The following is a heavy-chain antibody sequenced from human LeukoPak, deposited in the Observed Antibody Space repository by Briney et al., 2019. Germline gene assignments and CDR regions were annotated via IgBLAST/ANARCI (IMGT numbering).Heavy chain of an antibody. CDR1: GDSFRRSTYY. D-gene: IGHD6-13*01. V-gene: IGHV4-39*07. J-gene: IGHJ4*02. Sequence: WETLSLTCAVSGDSFRRSTYYWGWIRQSPGKGLEYIGSVYNNGDTYYNPSLESRLTISADTSKNQFSLNLNSVTAADTAVYFCARGDSSTWFPSGLHIDHWGQGILVSVSS. CDR2: VYNNGDT. CDR3: ARGDSSTWFPSGLHIDH.